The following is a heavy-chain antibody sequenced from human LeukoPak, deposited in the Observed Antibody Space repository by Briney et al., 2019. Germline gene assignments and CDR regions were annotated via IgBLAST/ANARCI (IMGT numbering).Heavy chain of an antibody. D-gene: IGHD6-19*01. CDR3: AKGSGSSGWNDLLGVVDY. Sequence: GRSLRLSCAASGFAFSTYGIHWVRQAPGKGLEWVAVLSFDGSSEYYADSVKGRSTVSRDNSKNTLYLQMNSLRDEDTAVYCCAKGSGSSGWNDLLGVVDYWGQGTLVTVSS. CDR2: LSFDGSSE. J-gene: IGHJ4*02. V-gene: IGHV3-30*18. CDR1: GFAFSTYG.